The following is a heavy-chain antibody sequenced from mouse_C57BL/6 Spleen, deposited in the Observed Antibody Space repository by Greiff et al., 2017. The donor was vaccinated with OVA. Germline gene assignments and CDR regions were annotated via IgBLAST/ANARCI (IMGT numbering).Heavy chain of an antibody. CDR3: ARERGPLYYFDY. CDR1: GYSFTDYN. V-gene: IGHV1-39*01. Sequence: EVKLMESGPELVKPGASVKISCKASGYSFTDYNMNWVKQSNGKSLEWIGVINPNYGTTSYNQKFKGKATLTVDQSSSTAYMQLNSLTSEDSAVYYCARERGPLYYFDYWGQGTTLTVSS. CDR2: INPNYGTT. J-gene: IGHJ2*01.